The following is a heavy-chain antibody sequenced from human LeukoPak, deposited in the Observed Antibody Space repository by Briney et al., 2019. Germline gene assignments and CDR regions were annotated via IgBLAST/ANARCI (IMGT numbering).Heavy chain of an antibody. CDR2: IPGSGGAT. V-gene: IGHV3-23*01. CDR1: GFTFSSYA. J-gene: IGHJ6*02. CDR3: ARARPWDSSRSYYFGMDV. Sequence: EGSLRLSCEASGFTFSSYAIRWVRQAPGTGLEWVSSIPGSGGATYYADSVRGRFSISRDSSKNTVYLQMNSLRDEDTAVYYCARARPWDSSRSYYFGMDVWGLGTTVTVSS. D-gene: IGHD3-22*01.